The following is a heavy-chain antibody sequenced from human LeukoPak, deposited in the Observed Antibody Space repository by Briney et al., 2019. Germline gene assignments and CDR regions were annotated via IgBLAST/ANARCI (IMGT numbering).Heavy chain of an antibody. CDR2: VIPMFGTV. Sequence: VASVKVSCKPSGGTLSTYAISWVRQAPGQGPQWMGGVIPMFGTVRYAQKFQGRVTITADDSTSTAYMELSSLRFEDTAVYYCASRGGVTQENDYYHFAMDVWGQGTTVTVSS. J-gene: IGHJ6*02. V-gene: IGHV1-69*13. D-gene: IGHD2-21*02. CDR3: ASRGGVTQENDYYHFAMDV. CDR1: GGTLSTYA.